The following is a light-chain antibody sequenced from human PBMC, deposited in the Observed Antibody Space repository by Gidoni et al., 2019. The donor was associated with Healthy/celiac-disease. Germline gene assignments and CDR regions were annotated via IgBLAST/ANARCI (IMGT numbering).Light chain of an antibody. V-gene: IGLV1-40*01. CDR2: GNS. Sequence: QSVLTQPPSVSGAPGQRVTIPCTGSSPNIGAGYDVHWYQQLPGTAPKLLIYGNSNRPSGVPDRFSGSKSGTSASLAITGLQAEDEADYYCQSYDSSLSGSAVVFGGGSKLTVL. CDR3: QSYDSSLSGSAVV. CDR1: SPNIGAGYD. J-gene: IGLJ2*01.